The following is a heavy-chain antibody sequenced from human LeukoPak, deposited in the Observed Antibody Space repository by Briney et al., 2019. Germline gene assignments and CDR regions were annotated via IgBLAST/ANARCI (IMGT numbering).Heavy chain of an antibody. CDR3: ARDRNLWPFDY. Sequence: EASVKVSCKASGYTFTSYYMHWVRQAPGRGLEWMGIINPSGGSTSYAQKFQGRVTMTRDMSTSTVYMELSSLRSEDTAVYYCARDRNLWPFDYWGQGTLVTVSS. D-gene: IGHD4-11*01. V-gene: IGHV1-46*01. J-gene: IGHJ4*02. CDR1: GYTFTSYY. CDR2: INPSGGST.